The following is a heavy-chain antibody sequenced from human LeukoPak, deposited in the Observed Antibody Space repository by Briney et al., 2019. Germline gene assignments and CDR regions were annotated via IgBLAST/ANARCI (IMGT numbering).Heavy chain of an antibody. Sequence: SETLSLTCTVSDGSISNSSFYWGWIRQPPGKGPEWIGNIYYSGNTYYNSSLKGRVTISVDTSKNQFSLKLSSVTAADTAVYYCARGRYDILTGYLRGAYYFDYWGQGTLVTVSS. CDR3: ARGRYDILTGYLRGAYYFDY. V-gene: IGHV4-39*01. J-gene: IGHJ4*02. CDR1: DGSISNSSFY. CDR2: IYYSGNT. D-gene: IGHD3-9*01.